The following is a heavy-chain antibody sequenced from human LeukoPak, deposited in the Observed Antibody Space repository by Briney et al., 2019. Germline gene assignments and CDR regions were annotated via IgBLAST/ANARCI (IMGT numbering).Heavy chain of an antibody. D-gene: IGHD2-15*01. Sequence: GGSLRLSCAASGFTFSSYEMNWVRQAPGKGLEWVSYISSSGSTIYYADSVKGRFTISRDNAKNSLYLQMNSLRAEDTAVYYCARDAVGYCGGGSCYSHYYYGMDVWGQGTTVTVSS. CDR1: GFTFSSYE. CDR2: ISSSGSTI. J-gene: IGHJ6*02. CDR3: ARDAVGYCGGGSCYSHYYYGMDV. V-gene: IGHV3-48*03.